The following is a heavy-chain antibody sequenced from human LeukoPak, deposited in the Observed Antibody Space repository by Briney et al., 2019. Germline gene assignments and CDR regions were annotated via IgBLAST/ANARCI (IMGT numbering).Heavy chain of an antibody. J-gene: IGHJ5*02. CDR3: ARVGYSYGT. V-gene: IGHV4-61*01. Sequence: PSETLSLTCTVSGGSVSSGSYYWSWIRQPPGKGLEWIGYIYYSGSTNYNPSLKSRVTISVDTSKNQFSLKLSSVTAADTAVYYCARVGYSYGTWGQGTLVTVSS. CDR2: IYYSGST. CDR1: GGSVSSGSYY. D-gene: IGHD5-18*01.